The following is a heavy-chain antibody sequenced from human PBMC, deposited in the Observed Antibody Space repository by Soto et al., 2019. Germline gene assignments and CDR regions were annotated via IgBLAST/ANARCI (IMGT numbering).Heavy chain of an antibody. D-gene: IGHD6-19*01. CDR3: TKDGSSAWYGYLDY. CDR1: GFTFSSYA. V-gene: IGHV3-23*01. Sequence: PGGSLRLSCAGSGFTFSSYAMSWVRQAPGKGLEWVPLISGRGDNTYYADSVKGRFTISRDNSKNTLFLQMNSLRAEDTAIYFCTKDGSSAWYGYLDYWGQGTLVTVSS. CDR2: ISGRGDNT. J-gene: IGHJ4*02.